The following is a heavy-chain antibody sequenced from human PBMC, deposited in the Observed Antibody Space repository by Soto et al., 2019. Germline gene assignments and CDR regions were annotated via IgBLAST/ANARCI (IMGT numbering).Heavy chain of an antibody. CDR2: ISWNSGSI. J-gene: IGHJ4*02. CDR1: GFTFDDYA. D-gene: IGHD3-3*01. V-gene: IGHV3-9*01. Sequence: EVQLVESGGGLVQPGRSLRLSCAASGFTFDDYAMHWVRQAPGKGLEWVSGISWNSGSIGYADSVKRRLTIARDNAKNTAYPTINSMSAENTTLYYCAKHNARITISRVALDHRGPRTLVTVSS. CDR3: AKHNARITISRVALDH.